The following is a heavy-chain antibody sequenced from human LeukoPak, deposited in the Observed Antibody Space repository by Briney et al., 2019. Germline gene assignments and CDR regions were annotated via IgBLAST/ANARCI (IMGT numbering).Heavy chain of an antibody. CDR3: ARSSSGPHY. J-gene: IGHJ4*02. Sequence: GGSLRLSCAASGFRFDTHWMSWVRQTPGKGLEWVANINEDGSEKFYGDSVKGRFTISRDNAKNSLYLQMNSLRAEDTAVYYCARSSSGPHYWGQGTLVTVSS. CDR2: INEDGSEK. V-gene: IGHV3-7*01. D-gene: IGHD6-6*01. CDR1: GFRFDTHW.